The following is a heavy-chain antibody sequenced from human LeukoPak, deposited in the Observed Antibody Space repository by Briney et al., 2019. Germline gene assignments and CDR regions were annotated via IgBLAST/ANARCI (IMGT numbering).Heavy chain of an antibody. Sequence: SVKVSCKASGGTFSSYAISWVRQAPGQGLEWMGGIIPTFGTANYAQKFQGRVTITTDESASTAYMELSSLRSEDTAVYYCASSGAYYYMDVWGKGTTVTVSS. CDR1: GGTFSSYA. V-gene: IGHV1-69*05. J-gene: IGHJ6*03. CDR2: IIPTFGTA. CDR3: ASSGAYYYMDV. D-gene: IGHD1-26*01.